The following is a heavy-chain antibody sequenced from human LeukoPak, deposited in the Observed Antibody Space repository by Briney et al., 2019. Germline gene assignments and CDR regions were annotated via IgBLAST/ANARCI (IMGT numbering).Heavy chain of an antibody. D-gene: IGHD2-15*01. CDR2: IKQDGSEK. J-gene: IGHJ6*03. Sequence: GGSLRLSCAASGFTFSSYWMSWVRQAPGKGLEWVANIKQDGSEKYYVDSVKGRFTISRDNAKNSLHLQMNSLRAEDTAVYYCARDRGYCSGGSCYSGFAHYYYYYYMDVWGKGTTVTVSS. CDR3: ARDRGYCSGGSCYSGFAHYYYYYYMDV. V-gene: IGHV3-7*01. CDR1: GFTFSSYW.